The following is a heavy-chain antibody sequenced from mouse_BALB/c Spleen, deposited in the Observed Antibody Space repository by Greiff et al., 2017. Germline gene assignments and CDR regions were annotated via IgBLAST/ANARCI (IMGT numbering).Heavy chain of an antibody. D-gene: IGHD1-1*01. Sequence: EVQLQQSGAELVKPGASVKLSCTASGFNIKDTYMHWVKQRPEQGLEWIGRIDPANGNTKYDPKFQGKATITADTSSNTAYLQRSSLTSEDTAVYYRSYDSSYVGFDYWGQGTRVTVSA. CDR3: SYDSSYVGFDY. V-gene: IGHV14-3*02. CDR2: IDPANGNT. CDR1: GFNIKDTY. J-gene: IGHJ3*01.